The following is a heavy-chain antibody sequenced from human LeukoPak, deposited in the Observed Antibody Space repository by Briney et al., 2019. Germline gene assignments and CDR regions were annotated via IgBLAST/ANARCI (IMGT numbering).Heavy chain of an antibody. CDR3: ASTPLGVSGAFDI. CDR1: GFTFSSYS. D-gene: IGHD1-26*01. J-gene: IGHJ3*02. Sequence: GGSLRPSCAASGFTFSSYSMNWVRQAPGKGLEWVSSISSSSSYIYYADSVKGRFTISRDNAKNSLYLQMNSLRAEDTAVYYCASTPLGVSGAFDIWGQGTMVTVSS. CDR2: ISSSSSYI. V-gene: IGHV3-21*01.